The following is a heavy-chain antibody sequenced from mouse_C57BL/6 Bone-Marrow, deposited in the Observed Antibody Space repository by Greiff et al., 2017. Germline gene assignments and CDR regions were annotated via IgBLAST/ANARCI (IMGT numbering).Heavy chain of an antibody. CDR1: GFSLTSYG. D-gene: IGHD2-3*01. V-gene: IGHV2-5*01. J-gene: IGHJ3*01. Sequence: VKPQESGPGLVQPSQSLSITCTVSGFSLTSYGVHWVRQSPGKGLEWLGVIWRGGSTDYNAAFMSRLSITKDNSKSQVFFKMNSLQADDTAIYYCAIGYYWFAYWGQGTLVTVSA. CDR2: IWRGGST. CDR3: AIGYYWFAY.